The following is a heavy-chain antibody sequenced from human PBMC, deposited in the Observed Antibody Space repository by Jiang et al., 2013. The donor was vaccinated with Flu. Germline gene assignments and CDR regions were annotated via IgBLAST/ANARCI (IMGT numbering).Heavy chain of an antibody. CDR2: IIPILGIV. D-gene: IGHD6-19*01. Sequence: SGAEVKKPGSSVKVSCKASGGTFSSYAISWVRQAPGQGLEWMGRIIPILGIVNYAQKFQGRVTITADKSTSTAYMELSSLRFEDTAVYYCARDPSYSSGSSGVGDYWGQGTLVTVSS. J-gene: IGHJ4*02. CDR1: GGTFSSYA. CDR3: ARDPSYSSGSSGVGDY. V-gene: IGHV1-69*04.